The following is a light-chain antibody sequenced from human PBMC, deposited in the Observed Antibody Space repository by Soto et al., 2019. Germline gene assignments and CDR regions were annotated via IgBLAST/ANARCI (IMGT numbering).Light chain of an antibody. J-gene: IGKJ2*01. CDR3: QQSCSTPYT. V-gene: IGKV1-39*01. CDR1: QSISRY. Sequence: DVQMTQSPSSLSASVGDRVTITCRASQSISRYLNWYQQQPGKAPKLLIYAASNLQSGVPSRFSGSGSGADFTLTISSLQPEDFASYYCQQSCSTPYTFGQGTKLEIK. CDR2: AAS.